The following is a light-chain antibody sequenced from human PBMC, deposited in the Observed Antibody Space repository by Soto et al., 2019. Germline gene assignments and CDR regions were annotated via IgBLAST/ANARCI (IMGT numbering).Light chain of an antibody. CDR3: SSYTSSSTLVL. V-gene: IGLV2-14*01. Sequence: QSALTQPASVSGSPGQSITISCTGTSSDVGGYNYVSWYQQHPGKAPKLMIYDVSNRPSGVSNRFSGSKSGNTASLTISGLQAEDEAYYYCSSYTSSSTLVLFGGGTKVTVL. CDR2: DVS. J-gene: IGLJ2*01. CDR1: SSDVGGYNY.